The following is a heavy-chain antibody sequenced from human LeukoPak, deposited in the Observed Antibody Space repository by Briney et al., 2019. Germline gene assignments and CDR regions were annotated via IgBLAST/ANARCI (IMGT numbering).Heavy chain of an antibody. CDR1: GFIFRNHA. J-gene: IGHJ4*02. D-gene: IGHD3-10*01. CDR2: ISYDGRNK. Sequence: GGSLRLTCGACGFIFRNHAMHWVRQAPGKGLEWVAVISYDGRNKYYADSVKGRFTISRDNSENTLYLQMNSLRTDDTAVYYCVREEFGNVYFDYWGQGTLVTVSS. V-gene: IGHV3-30*04. CDR3: VREEFGNVYFDY.